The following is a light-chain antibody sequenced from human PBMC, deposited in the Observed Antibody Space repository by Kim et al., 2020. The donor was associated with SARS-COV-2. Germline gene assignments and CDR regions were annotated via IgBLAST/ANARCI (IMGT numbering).Light chain of an antibody. CDR2: DAS. CDR3: HQYGGSPQT. J-gene: IGKJ1*01. Sequence: EIVLTQSPGTLSLSPGERATLSCRASQSVSSNNLAWYQHRRGQAPRLLITDASRRATGTPDRFSGSGSGTYFTLTINRLEPDDFAVYYCHQYGGSPQTFGQGTKVDIK. CDR1: QSVSSNN. V-gene: IGKV3-20*01.